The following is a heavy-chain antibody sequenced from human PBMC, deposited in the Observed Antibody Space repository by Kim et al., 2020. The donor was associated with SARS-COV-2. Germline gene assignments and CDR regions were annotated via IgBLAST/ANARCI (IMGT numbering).Heavy chain of an antibody. J-gene: IGHJ6*03. V-gene: IGHV5-51*01. CDR2: IYPGDSDT. CDR1: GYSFTSYW. Sequence: GESLKISCKGSGYSFTSYWIGWVRQMPGKGLEWMGIIYPGDSDTRYSPSFQGQVTIPADKSISTTYLQWSSLKAADTAMYYCARLIGYYYYYMDVWGKGTTVTVSS. CDR3: ARLIGYYYYYMDV. D-gene: IGHD3-16*02.